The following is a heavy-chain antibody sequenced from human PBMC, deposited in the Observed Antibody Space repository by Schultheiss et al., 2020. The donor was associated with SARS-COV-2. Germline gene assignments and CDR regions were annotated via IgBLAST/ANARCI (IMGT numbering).Heavy chain of an antibody. CDR3: ARDGGLRATVDLFDY. CDR1: GFTFDDYA. J-gene: IGHJ4*02. Sequence: GGSLRLSCAASGFTFDDYAMHWVRQAPGKGLEWVSGISWNSGSIGYADSVKGRFTISRDNAKNSLYLQMNSLRAEDTAVYYCARDGGLRATVDLFDYWGQGTLVTVSS. V-gene: IGHV3-9*01. D-gene: IGHD4-23*01. CDR2: ISWNSGSI.